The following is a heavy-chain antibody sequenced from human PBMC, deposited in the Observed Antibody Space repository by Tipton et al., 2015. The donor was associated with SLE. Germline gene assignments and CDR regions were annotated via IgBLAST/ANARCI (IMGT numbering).Heavy chain of an antibody. V-gene: IGHV4-34*01. CDR1: GGSFSGYY. J-gene: IGHJ6*02. D-gene: IGHD2-2*01. Sequence: TLSLTCAVYGGSFSGYYWSWIRQPPGKGLEWIGEINHSGSTNYNPSLKSRVTISVDTSKNQFSLKLSSVTAADTAVYYCARGFEDIVVVPAAIEYYYYYGMDVWGQGP. CDR2: INHSGST. CDR3: ARGFEDIVVVPAAIEYYYYYGMDV.